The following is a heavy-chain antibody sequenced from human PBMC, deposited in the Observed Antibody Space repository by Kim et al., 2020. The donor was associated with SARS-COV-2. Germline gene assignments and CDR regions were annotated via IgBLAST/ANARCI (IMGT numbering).Heavy chain of an antibody. CDR3: AKLGRYCSTPDFYPPGGCNYFDL. CDR2: IYPDDSDT. CDR1: GYAFATHW. D-gene: IGHD3-10*01. V-gene: IGHV5-51*01. J-gene: IGHJ4*02. Sequence: GESLKISCLSSGYAFATHWIGWVRQRPGKGLEWMGIIYPDDSDTRYSPSFAGQVSISADKSVRTAYLQWNNLKASDTAIYFCAKLGRYCSTPDFYPPGGCNYFDLWGRGTLVTVSS.